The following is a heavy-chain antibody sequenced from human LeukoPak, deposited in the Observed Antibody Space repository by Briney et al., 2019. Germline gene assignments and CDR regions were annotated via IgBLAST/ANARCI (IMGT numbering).Heavy chain of an antibody. CDR2: ISWNSGSI. D-gene: IGHD3-10*01. CDR3: VKGRWFGELLS. V-gene: IGHV3-9*01. CDR1: GFTFDDYA. J-gene: IGHJ5*02. Sequence: GGSPRLSCTASGFTFDDYAMYWVRQAPGKGLEWVSGISWNSGSIAYADSVKGRFTISRDNAKNSLYLQMNSLRAEDTALYYCVKGRWFGELLSWGQGTLVSVSS.